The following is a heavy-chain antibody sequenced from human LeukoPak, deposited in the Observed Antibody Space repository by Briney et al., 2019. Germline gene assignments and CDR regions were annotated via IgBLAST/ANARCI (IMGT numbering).Heavy chain of an antibody. CDR3: ARVPAAYGGSRWNNWFDP. J-gene: IGHJ5*02. D-gene: IGHD6-13*01. CDR2: MSHSGSI. V-gene: IGHV4-4*02. Sequence: SGTLSLTCAVSGGSISSSNWWSWVRQPPGKGLEWIGEMSHSGSINYNPSLKSRVTILVDKSKNQFSLNLTSLTAADTAVYFCARVPAAYGGSRWNNWFDPWGQGILVTVSS. CDR1: GGSISSSNW.